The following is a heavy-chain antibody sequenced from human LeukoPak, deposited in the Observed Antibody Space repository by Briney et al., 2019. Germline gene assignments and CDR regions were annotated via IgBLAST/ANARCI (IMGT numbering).Heavy chain of an antibody. CDR3: ARVITLNSGSYDFGFDP. CDR1: GFTFGSYS. V-gene: IGHV3-21*01. J-gene: IGHJ5*02. D-gene: IGHD1-26*01. CDR2: ISSSSSYI. Sequence: PGGSLRLSCAASGFTFGSYSMNWVRQAPGKGLEWVSSISSSSSYIYYADSVKGRFTISRDNAKNSLYLQMNSLRAEDTAVYYCARVITLNSGSYDFGFDPWGQGTLVTVSS.